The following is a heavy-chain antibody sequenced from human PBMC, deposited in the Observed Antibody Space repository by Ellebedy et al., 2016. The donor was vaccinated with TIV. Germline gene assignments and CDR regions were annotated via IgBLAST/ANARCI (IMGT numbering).Heavy chain of an antibody. D-gene: IGHD6-19*01. CDR1: GLTFSSNW. CDR3: TRDSPGWAVAVY. J-gene: IGHJ4*02. V-gene: IGHV3-7*01. Sequence: GESLKISCAASGLTFSSNWMTWVRQAPGKGLEWVANIKYDGSEKKYVDSVKGRFTISRDNAKNSLYLEMNSLRAEDTAVYYCTRDSPGWAVAVYWGQGALVTVSS. CDR2: IKYDGSEK.